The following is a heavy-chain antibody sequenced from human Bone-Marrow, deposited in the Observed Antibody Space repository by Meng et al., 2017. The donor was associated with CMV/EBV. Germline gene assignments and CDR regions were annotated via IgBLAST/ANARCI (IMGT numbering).Heavy chain of an antibody. V-gene: IGHV3-74*01. Sequence: GGPLRLSCAASGFTFSSYWMHWVRQAPGKGLVWVSRINSDGSSTSYADSVKGRFTISRDNAKNTLYLQMNSLRAEDTAVYYCARVGDFWSGYDAFDIWGQGTMVTGSS. D-gene: IGHD3-3*01. CDR1: GFTFSSYW. CDR3: ARVGDFWSGYDAFDI. CDR2: INSDGSST. J-gene: IGHJ3*02.